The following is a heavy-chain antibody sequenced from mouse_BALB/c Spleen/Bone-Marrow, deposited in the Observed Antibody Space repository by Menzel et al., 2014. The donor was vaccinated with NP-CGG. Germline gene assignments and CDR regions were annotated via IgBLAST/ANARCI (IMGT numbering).Heavy chain of an antibody. CDR2: IRNKANGYTT. CDR3: ASSYALDS. Sequence: EVQLQESGGGLVQPGGSLRLSCATSWFTFTDYFMTWVRQPPGQALEWLGFIRNKANGYTTEYSASVKGRFTISRDNSQSILYLQMNTLRPEDSATYYCASSYALDSWGPGTSVTVSS. CDR1: WFTFTDYF. J-gene: IGHJ4*01. V-gene: IGHV7-3*02.